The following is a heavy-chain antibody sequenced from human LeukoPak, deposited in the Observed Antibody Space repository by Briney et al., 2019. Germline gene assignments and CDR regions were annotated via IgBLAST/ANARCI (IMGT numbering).Heavy chain of an antibody. CDR1: GVSISSGSNY. D-gene: IGHD3-10*01. V-gene: IGHV4-39*07. Sequence: SETLSLTCSVSGVSISSGSNYWGWIRQPPGKTLEWIGSIYSSGCTNYNPSLKSRVTISVDTSKNQFSLKLSSVTAADTAVYYCARGLLWFGEGVANMDVWGKGTTVTISS. CDR3: ARGLLWFGEGVANMDV. J-gene: IGHJ6*03. CDR2: IYSSGCT.